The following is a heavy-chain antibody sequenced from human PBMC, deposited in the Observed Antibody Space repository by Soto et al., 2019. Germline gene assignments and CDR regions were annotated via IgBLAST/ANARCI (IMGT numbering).Heavy chain of an antibody. Sequence: KTSEPLSLTCTLSVVSISGYYWSCIRQPPGKGLEWIGYVYYSGSTKYNPSLESRVTISVDMSNNQFSLMLTSVTAADTAVYYCAKYRSTDAEGYRLEVWGQGTLVNVSS. CDR2: VYYSGST. D-gene: IGHD5-12*01. V-gene: IGHV4-59*01. CDR1: VVSISGYY. J-gene: IGHJ4*02. CDR3: AKYRSTDAEGYRLEV.